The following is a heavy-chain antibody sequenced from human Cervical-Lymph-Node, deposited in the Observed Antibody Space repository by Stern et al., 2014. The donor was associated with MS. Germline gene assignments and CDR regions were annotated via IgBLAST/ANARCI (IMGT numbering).Heavy chain of an antibody. Sequence: QVQLQESGPGLVKPSQTLSLTCTVSGGSISSGSYYWSWIRQPAGKGLEWIGRIYTSGSTNYNPSLKSRVTISVETSKNQFSLKLSSVTAADTAVYYCARETIAVAGIGMDVWGQGTTVTVSS. CDR2: IYTSGST. V-gene: IGHV4-61*02. J-gene: IGHJ6*02. CDR3: ARETIAVAGIGMDV. CDR1: GGSISSGSYY. D-gene: IGHD6-19*01.